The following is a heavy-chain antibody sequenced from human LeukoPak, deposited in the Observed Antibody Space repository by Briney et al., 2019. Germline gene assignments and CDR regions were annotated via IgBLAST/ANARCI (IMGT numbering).Heavy chain of an antibody. V-gene: IGHV3-23*01. CDR2: ISGSGDNT. CDR3: AKGYRSWSYYSDFDY. J-gene: IGHJ4*02. CDR1: GFTFSSYG. D-gene: IGHD3-10*01. Sequence: PGGSLRLSCAASGFTFSSYGMRWVRQAPGKGLEWVSGISGSGDNTYYADSVKGRFTISRDNYKNMLYLQMNSLRAEDTAVYYCAKGYRSWSYYSDFDYWGQGTLVTVSS.